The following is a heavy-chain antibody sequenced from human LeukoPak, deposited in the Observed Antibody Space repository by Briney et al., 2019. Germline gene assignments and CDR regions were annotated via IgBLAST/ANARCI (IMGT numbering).Heavy chain of an antibody. CDR3: ASDKDPTAAGSNFDY. CDR2: IYTSGST. V-gene: IGHV4-61*02. J-gene: IGHJ4*02. D-gene: IGHD6-13*01. Sequence: ASETLSLTCTVSGGSISSGSYYWSWIRQPAGKGLEWIGRIYTSGSTNYNPSLKSRVTISVDTSKNQFSLKLSSVTAADTAVYYCASDKDPTAAGSNFDYWGQGTLVTVSS. CDR1: GGSISSGSYY.